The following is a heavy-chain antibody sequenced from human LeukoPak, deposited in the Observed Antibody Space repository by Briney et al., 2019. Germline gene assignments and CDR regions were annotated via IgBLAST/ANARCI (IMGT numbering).Heavy chain of an antibody. CDR2: LKFDGIEN. Sequence: GGSLRLSCVGSGFRFSDYWMTWVRQAPGKGLEWVATLKFDGIENYHVGSVAGRFTISRDNPKNSLYLQMNSLRAEDTAVYYCARGRKMTTVTTIGYWGQGTLVTVSS. D-gene: IGHD4-11*01. CDR1: GFRFSDYW. CDR3: ARGRKMTTVTTIGY. J-gene: IGHJ4*02. V-gene: IGHV3-7*01.